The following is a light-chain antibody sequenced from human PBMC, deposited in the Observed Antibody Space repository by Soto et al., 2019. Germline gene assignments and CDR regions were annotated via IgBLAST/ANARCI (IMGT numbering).Light chain of an antibody. CDR1: QSISSY. V-gene: IGKV1-39*01. Sequence: DIQMTQSPSSVSASVGDRVTITCRASQSISSYLNWYQQKPGKAPKLLIYAASTLQTGVPSRFSGSGSGTDFTLTIRSLQPEDFATYYCQQSFSTTQFSFGGGTPQLTFGGGTKVDI. J-gene: IGKJ4*01. CDR2: AAS. CDR3: QQSFSTTQFSFGGGTPQLT.